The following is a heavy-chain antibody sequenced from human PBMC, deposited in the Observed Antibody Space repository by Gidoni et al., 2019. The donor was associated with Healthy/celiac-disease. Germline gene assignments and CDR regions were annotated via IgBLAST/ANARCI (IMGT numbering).Heavy chain of an antibody. CDR1: GFTFSSYA. CDR2: ISYDGSNK. J-gene: IGHJ6*02. Sequence: QVQLVESGGGVVQPGRSLRLSCAASGFTFSSYAMHWVRQAPGKGLEWVAVISYDGSNKYYADSVKGRFTISRDNSKNTLYLQMNSLRAEDTAVYYCARDLRFLGGMDVWGQGTTVTVSS. CDR3: ARDLRFLGGMDV. D-gene: IGHD3-3*01. V-gene: IGHV3-30*04.